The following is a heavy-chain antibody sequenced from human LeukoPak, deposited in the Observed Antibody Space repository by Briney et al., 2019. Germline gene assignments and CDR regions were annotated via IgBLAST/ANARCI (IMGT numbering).Heavy chain of an antibody. D-gene: IGHD3-22*01. CDR2: IIPIFGTA. Sequence: ASVKVSCKASGGTFSSYAISWVRQAPGQGLEWMGGIIPIFGTANYAQKFQGRVTITADESTSTAYMELSSLRSEDTAVYYCARDRIYYYDSSGYWGFFDYWGQGTLVTVSS. V-gene: IGHV1-69*01. CDR3: ARDRIYYYDSSGYWGFFDY. CDR1: GGTFSSYA. J-gene: IGHJ4*02.